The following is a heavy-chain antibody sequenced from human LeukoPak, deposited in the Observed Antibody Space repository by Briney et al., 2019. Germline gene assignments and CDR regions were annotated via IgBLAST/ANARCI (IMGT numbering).Heavy chain of an antibody. CDR3: AREFSGGNFNY. V-gene: IGHV1-2*06. D-gene: IGHD3-10*01. Sequence: GASVKVSCQASGYTFTGYYMHSVRQAPGQGLEWMGRIKTNSGGTSYAQKFQGRVTMTRDTSIRTAYMDWSRLRANDTAVYYCAREFSGGNFNYWGQVAMVAVSS. CDR1: GYTFTGYY. J-gene: IGHJ4*02. CDR2: IKTNSGGT.